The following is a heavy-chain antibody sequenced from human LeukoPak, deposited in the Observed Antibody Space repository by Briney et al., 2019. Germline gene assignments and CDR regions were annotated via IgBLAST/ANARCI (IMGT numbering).Heavy chain of an antibody. CDR1: GGTFNNYG. Sequence: GASVKVSCKASGGTFNNYGIGWVRQAPGQRLEWMGWINAGNGNTKYSQKFQGRVTITRDASASTAYMELSSLRSEDTAVYYCARDLSPRFGELDYWGQGTLVTVSS. J-gene: IGHJ4*02. V-gene: IGHV1-3*01. CDR3: ARDLSPRFGELDY. CDR2: INAGNGNT. D-gene: IGHD3-10*01.